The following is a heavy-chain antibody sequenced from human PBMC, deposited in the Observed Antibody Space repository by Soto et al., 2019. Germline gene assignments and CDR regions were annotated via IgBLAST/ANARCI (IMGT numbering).Heavy chain of an antibody. Sequence: EVQLVESGGGLVQPGETLTLSCAASRFTFSSYSMHWVRQAQRKRLVRISRIKSDGSGTYYADSVKGPLTISKETARNTFDLQMNRLRVEDTAVYCSARGDGDHYDGSGSRGRHWGQGTLVTVSS. CDR3: ARGDGDHYDGSGSRGRH. J-gene: IGHJ4*02. D-gene: IGHD3-22*01. CDR2: IKSDGSGT. CDR1: RFTFSSYS. V-gene: IGHV3-74*01.